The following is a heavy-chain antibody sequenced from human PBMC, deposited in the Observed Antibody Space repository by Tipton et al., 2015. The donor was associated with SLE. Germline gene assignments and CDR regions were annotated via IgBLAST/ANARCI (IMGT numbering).Heavy chain of an antibody. CDR3: ARGVRIAVVKGWYFDL. Sequence: TLSLTCAVYGESFRGYYRCWIRQPPGQGVEWFGENSPGGSTNYNPSLKSRVTTSVETSENQFSLKLNSVTAADTAVYYCARGVRIAVVKGWYFDLWGRGTLVTVSS. CDR2: NSPGGST. V-gene: IGHV4-34*01. J-gene: IGHJ2*01. D-gene: IGHD6-19*01. CDR1: GESFRGYY.